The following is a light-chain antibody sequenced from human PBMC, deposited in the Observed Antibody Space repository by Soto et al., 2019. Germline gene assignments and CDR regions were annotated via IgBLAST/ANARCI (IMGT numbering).Light chain of an antibody. CDR1: QSVRTK. Sequence: EIVMTQSPDTLYVSPGEGATLSCRASQSVRTKLAWYQQKAGQAPRLLIYGASTRATGIPDRFSGSGSGTEFTLTISSLQSEDFAVYYCQQYNSWPPITFGQGKRREIK. V-gene: IGKV3-15*01. CDR2: GAS. J-gene: IGKJ5*01. CDR3: QQYNSWPPIT.